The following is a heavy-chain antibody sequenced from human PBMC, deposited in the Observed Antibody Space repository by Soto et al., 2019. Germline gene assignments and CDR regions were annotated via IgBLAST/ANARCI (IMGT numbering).Heavy chain of an antibody. D-gene: IGHD6-19*01. J-gene: IGHJ4*02. CDR3: ARARVAVAGTLDY. CDR2: INHSGST. V-gene: IGHV4-34*01. Sequence: SETLSLTCAVYGGSFSGYFWNWIRQSPGKGLEWIGEINHSGSTNYNASLKSRVPISVDTSKKQFSLKLRSVTAADTAVYYCARARVAVAGTLDYWGQGTLVTVSS. CDR1: GGSFSGYF.